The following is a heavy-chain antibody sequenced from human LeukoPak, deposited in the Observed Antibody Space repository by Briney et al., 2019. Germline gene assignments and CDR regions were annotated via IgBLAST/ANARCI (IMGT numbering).Heavy chain of an antibody. CDR3: ARAPVTSCSGVLCYPFDY. V-gene: IGHV3-21*04. Sequence: GGSLRLSCAASGFTFSSYNMNWVRQAPGKGLEWVSSISSSSSYIYYGDSLKGRFTISRDNSKNTLYLQMNSLRAEDAAVYYCARAPVTSCSGVLCYPFDYWGQGTLVTVSS. D-gene: IGHD2-15*01. CDR2: ISSSSSYI. CDR1: GFTFSSYN. J-gene: IGHJ4*02.